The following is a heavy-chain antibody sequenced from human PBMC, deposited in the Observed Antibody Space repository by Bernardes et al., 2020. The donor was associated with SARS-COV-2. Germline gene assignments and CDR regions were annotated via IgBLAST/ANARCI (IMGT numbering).Heavy chain of an antibody. CDR3: ARSRDYGDFGGILRGYYFDY. D-gene: IGHD4-17*01. CDR1: GYIFSSYA. CDR2: ISGSAGST. V-gene: IGHV3-23*01. Sequence: GGSLRLSCAASGYIFSSYAMTWVRQAPGKGLEWVSAISGSAGSTYYADSLKGRFTISRDNSKNTLYLQMNSLRAEDTAVYYCARSRDYGDFGGILRGYYFDYWGQGTLVTVSS. J-gene: IGHJ4*02.